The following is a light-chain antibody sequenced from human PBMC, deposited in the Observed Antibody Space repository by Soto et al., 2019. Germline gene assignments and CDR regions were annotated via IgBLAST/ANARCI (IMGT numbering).Light chain of an antibody. CDR3: QQYNNGPRT. CDR2: DAS. CDR1: QSVSSY. J-gene: IGKJ1*01. V-gene: IGKV3-15*01. Sequence: EIVLTQSPATLSLSPGERASLSCRASQSVSSYLAWYQQKPGQAPRLLIYDASNRATGIPARFSGSGSGTEFTLTISSLQSEDFAVYYCQQYNNGPRTFGQGTKV.